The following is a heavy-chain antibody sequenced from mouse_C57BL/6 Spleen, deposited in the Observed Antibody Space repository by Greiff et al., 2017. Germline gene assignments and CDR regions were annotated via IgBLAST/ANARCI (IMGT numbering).Heavy chain of an antibody. Sequence: VQLQQSGPELVKPGASVKISCKASGYTFTDYYMNWVKQSHGKSLEWIGDITPNNGGTSYNQKFKGKATLTVDKSSSTAYMELRSLTSEDSAGYYCANYDYDGDFADWGQGTLVTVSA. D-gene: IGHD2-4*01. V-gene: IGHV1-26*01. CDR1: GYTFTDYY. CDR2: ITPNNGGT. CDR3: ANYDYDGDFAD. J-gene: IGHJ3*01.